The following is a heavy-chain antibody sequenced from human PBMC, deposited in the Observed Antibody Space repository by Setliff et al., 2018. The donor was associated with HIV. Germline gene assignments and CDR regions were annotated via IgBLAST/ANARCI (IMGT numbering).Heavy chain of an antibody. CDR3: ARRIDDSGSFPDKNWFDT. J-gene: IGHJ5*02. D-gene: IGHD3-10*01. V-gene: IGHV4-4*09. CDR1: GVSISDHY. CDR2: IYSSGTT. Sequence: KTSETLSLTCFVSGVSISDHYWGWIRQPPGKGLEWIGYIYSSGTTQYNPSVESRVTMSLDTSRDPFSLNLRSVTAADTAVYYCARRIDDSGSFPDKNWFDTWGQGSLVTVSS.